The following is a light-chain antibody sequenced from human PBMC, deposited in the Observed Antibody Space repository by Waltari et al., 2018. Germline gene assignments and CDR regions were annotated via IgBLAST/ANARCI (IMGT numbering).Light chain of an antibody. CDR1: QSVLYNSNKKNY. CDR2: WAS. CDR3: QQYSSTPRT. V-gene: IGKV4-1*01. J-gene: IGKJ1*01. Sequence: DIVMTQSPDSLAVSLGERATINSKPSQSVLYNSNKKNYFAWYQQKPGQPPKLLIYWASTRESGVPDRFSGSGSGTDFTLTISSLQAEDVAVYYCQQYSSTPRTFGQGTKVEIK.